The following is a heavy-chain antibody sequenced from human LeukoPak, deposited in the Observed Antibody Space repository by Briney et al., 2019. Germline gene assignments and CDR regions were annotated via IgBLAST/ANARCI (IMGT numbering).Heavy chain of an antibody. CDR3: ARGGSVGYCSGGSCYPPFAY. J-gene: IGHJ4*02. Sequence: GGSLRLSCAASGFTFSSYSMNWVRPAPGKGLEWVSYISSSSSTIYYAGSVKGRSTISRDNAKNSLYLQMNSLRAEDTAVYYCARGGSVGYCSGGSCYPPFAYWGQGTLVTVSP. CDR1: GFTFSSYS. CDR2: ISSSSSTI. V-gene: IGHV3-48*01. D-gene: IGHD2-15*01.